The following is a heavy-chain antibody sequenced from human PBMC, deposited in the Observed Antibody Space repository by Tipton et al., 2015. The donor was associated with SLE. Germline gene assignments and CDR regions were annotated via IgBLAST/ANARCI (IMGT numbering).Heavy chain of an antibody. Sequence: GLVKPSETLSLTCGVSGNVIGRGYFWGWIRQSPGKGLEWIGSIYHDGRTYYNPSLKSRVTISIDTSKTQFSLKLTSVTAADPAVYYGARHSWEQPFDNWGQGTLVTVSS. J-gene: IGHJ4*02. V-gene: IGHV4-38-2*01. CDR3: ARHSWEQPFDN. CDR2: IYHDGRT. D-gene: IGHD1/OR15-1a*01. CDR1: GNVIGRGYF.